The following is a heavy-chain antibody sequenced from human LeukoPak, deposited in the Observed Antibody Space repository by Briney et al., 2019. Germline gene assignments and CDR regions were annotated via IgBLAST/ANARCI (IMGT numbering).Heavy chain of an antibody. CDR3: ARGPARYYYYYMDV. V-gene: IGHV1-69*05. CDR1: GGTFSSYA. CDR2: IIPIFGTA. Sequence: SSVKGSCKASGGTFSSYAISWVRQAPGQGREWMGGIIPIFGTANYAQKFQGRVTITTDESTSTAYMELSSLRSEDTAVYYCARGPARYYYYYMDVWGKGTTVTVSS. J-gene: IGHJ6*03.